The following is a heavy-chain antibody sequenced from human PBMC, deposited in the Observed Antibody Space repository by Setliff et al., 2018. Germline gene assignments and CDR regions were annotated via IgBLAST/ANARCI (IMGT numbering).Heavy chain of an antibody. CDR1: GGAIDNRYY. D-gene: IGHD5-12*01. J-gene: IGHJ6*03. Sequence: SETLSLTCAVSGGAIDNRYYWGWIRQPPGKGLDWIGNINYSGSSYYNPSLKSRVTISVDKSKKYFFLNLTSVTAADTAVYYCARHLSYSGETMDVWGKGTTVTVS. V-gene: IGHV4-39*01. CDR2: INYSGSS. CDR3: ARHLSYSGETMDV.